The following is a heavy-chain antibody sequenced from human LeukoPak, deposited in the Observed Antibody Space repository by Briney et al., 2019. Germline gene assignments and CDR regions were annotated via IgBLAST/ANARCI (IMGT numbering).Heavy chain of an antibody. J-gene: IGHJ4*02. V-gene: IGHV3-23*01. CDR3: ARMDSGSYGDY. CDR1: GFTFSSYA. CDR2: ISGSGGST. Sequence: GGSLRVSCAASGFTFSSYAMSWVRQAPGKGLEWVSAISGSGGSTYYADSVKGRFTISRDNSKNTLYLQMNSLRAEDTAVYYCARMDSGSYGDYWGQGTLVTVSS. D-gene: IGHD1-26*01.